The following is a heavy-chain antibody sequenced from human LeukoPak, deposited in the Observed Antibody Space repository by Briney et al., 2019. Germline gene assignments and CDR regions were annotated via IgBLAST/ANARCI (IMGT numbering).Heavy chain of an antibody. CDR1: GGSISSYH. CDR3: ARHGDQYSSSWTSDWFDP. Sequence: PSETLSLTCTVSGGSISSYHWSWIRQPPGKGLEWIGYIYYSGSTNYNHSLKSRVTISVDTSKNQFSLKLSSVTAADRAVYYCARHGDQYSSSWTSDWFDPWGQGTLVTVSS. J-gene: IGHJ5*02. D-gene: IGHD6-13*01. CDR2: IYYSGST. V-gene: IGHV4-59*08.